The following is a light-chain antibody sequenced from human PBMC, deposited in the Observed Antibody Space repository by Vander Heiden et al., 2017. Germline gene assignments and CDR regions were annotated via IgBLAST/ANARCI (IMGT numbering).Light chain of an antibody. Sequence: LVLPQAPSPSSSLAASVKLTCPLTSGHNSYPIACHQQQSGKVPRFLMKVNTDGSHIKGDGIPVCFSGSSSGAERYLTTASLQDEDEADYYCQTWGIAVVFGGGTKLTVL. CDR3: QTWGIAVV. V-gene: IGLV4-69*01. CDR1: SGHNSYP. CDR2: VNTDGSH. J-gene: IGLJ2*01.